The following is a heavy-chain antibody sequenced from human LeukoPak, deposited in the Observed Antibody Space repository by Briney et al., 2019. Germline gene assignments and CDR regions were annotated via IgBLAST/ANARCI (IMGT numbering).Heavy chain of an antibody. Sequence: GGSLRLSCAASEFTFSAYGMHWVRQAPGKGLEWVGRIRSKTDGGTTDYAAPVKGRFPISRDDSKNTLYLQMNSLKTGDTAVYYCTTARNMVRGVIPLDYWGQGTLVTVSS. CDR3: TTARNMVRGVIPLDY. V-gene: IGHV3-15*01. CDR2: IRSKTDGGTT. D-gene: IGHD3-10*01. J-gene: IGHJ4*02. CDR1: EFTFSAYG.